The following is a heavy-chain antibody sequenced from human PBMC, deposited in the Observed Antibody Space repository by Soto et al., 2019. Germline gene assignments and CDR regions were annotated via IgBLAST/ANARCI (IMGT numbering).Heavy chain of an antibody. J-gene: IGHJ4*02. CDR1: GGSIRRSASC. D-gene: IGHD2-2*01. CDR3: ARDRARWGPAHDKARYFEY. Sequence: PSETRSLTCTVAGGSIRRSASCWGRIRQPPGKGLAWIAAVYDSGSTYYNACPRSRVIISVDTSKNQFSRKLSSVTAADTAVYYCARDRARWGPAHDKARYFEYWGPGTLVTVSS. CDR2: VYDSGST. V-gene: IGHV4-39*07.